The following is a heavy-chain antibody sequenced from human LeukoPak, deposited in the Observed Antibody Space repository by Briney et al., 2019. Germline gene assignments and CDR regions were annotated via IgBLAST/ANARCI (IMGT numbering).Heavy chain of an antibody. J-gene: IGHJ4*02. V-gene: IGHV1-8*01. CDR1: GYTFTSYD. CDR3: ARDYDSSGYYPTGY. Sequence: ASVKVSCKASGYTFTSYDINWVRQATGQGLEWMRWMNPNSGNTGYAQKFQGRVTMTRNTSISTAYMELRSLRSDDTAVYYCARDYDSSGYYPTGYWGQGTLVTVSS. D-gene: IGHD3-22*01. CDR2: MNPNSGNT.